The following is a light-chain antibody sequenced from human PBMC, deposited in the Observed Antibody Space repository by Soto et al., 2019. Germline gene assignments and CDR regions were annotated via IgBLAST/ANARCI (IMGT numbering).Light chain of an antibody. CDR2: DVK. CDR1: SSDVGGYNY. CDR3: SSYTSSSTRV. V-gene: IGLV2-14*01. Sequence: QSVLTQPASVSGSPGQSITISCTGTSSDVGGYNYVSWYQQYPGKAPKLMIYDVKNRPSGVSNRFSGSKSGNTASLTISGLQAEDEDDYYCSSYTSSSTRVFGTGTKLTVL. J-gene: IGLJ1*01.